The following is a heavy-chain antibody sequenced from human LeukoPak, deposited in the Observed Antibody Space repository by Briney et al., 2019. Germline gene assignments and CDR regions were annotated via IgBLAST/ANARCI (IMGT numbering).Heavy chain of an antibody. CDR3: ARLRFLEWLLNSRGGNFDY. D-gene: IGHD3-3*01. V-gene: IGHV4-39*07. J-gene: IGHJ4*02. CDR1: GGSISSSSYY. CDR2: INHSGST. Sequence: PLATLSLTCTVSGGSISSSSYYWGWIRQPPGKGLEWMGEINHSGSTQYNPSLKSRVTISVDTPENQFSLKLCFVPAADTAVYYCARLRFLEWLLNSRGGNFDYWGQGTLVTVSS.